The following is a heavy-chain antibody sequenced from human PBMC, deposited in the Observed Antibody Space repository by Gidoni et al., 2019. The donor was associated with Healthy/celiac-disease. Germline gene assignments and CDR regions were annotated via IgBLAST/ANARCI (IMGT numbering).Heavy chain of an antibody. J-gene: IGHJ4*02. CDR3: AKEDFASIAARRGFDY. Sequence: EVQLLESGGGLVQPGGSLRLSCAASGFTFSSYAMSWVRQAPGKGREGVSAISGSGGRTYYADSVKGRFTISRDNSKNTLYLQMNSLRAEDTAVYYCAKEDFASIAARRGFDYWGQGTLVTVSS. D-gene: IGHD6-6*01. V-gene: IGHV3-23*01. CDR2: ISGSGGRT. CDR1: GFTFSSYA.